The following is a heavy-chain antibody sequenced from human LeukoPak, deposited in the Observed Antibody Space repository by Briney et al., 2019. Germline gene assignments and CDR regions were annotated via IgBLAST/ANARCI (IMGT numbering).Heavy chain of an antibody. CDR1: GDSISSSSYY. D-gene: IGHD2-2*01. CDR2: MYYSGST. J-gene: IGHJ4*02. CDR3: ARWVGPVGNLDY. Sequence: SETLSLTCTVSGDSISSSSYYWGWIRQPPGKGLEWIGCMYYSGSTYYNPSVKSRVAISVDTSKNQFSLNLSSVTAADTAVYYCARWVGPVGNLDYWGQGTLVTVAS. V-gene: IGHV4-39*01.